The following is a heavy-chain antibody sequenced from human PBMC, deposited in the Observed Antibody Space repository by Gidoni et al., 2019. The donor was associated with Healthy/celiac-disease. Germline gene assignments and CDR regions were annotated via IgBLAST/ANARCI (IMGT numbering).Heavy chain of an antibody. CDR3: ARGRIAAAGPFDY. CDR1: GGSFSGYY. CDR2: INHSGST. J-gene: IGHJ4*02. V-gene: IGHV4-34*01. Sequence: QVQLQQWGAGLLKPSETLSLTCAVSGGSFSGYYWSWIRKPPGEGMEWIGEINHSGSTNYTPSLKSRVTISVDTSKNQFSLKLSSVTAADTAVYYCARGRIAAAGPFDYWGQGTLVTVSS. D-gene: IGHD6-13*01.